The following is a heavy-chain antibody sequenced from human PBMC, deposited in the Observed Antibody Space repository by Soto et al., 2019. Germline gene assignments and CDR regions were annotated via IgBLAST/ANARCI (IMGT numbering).Heavy chain of an antibody. CDR2: FYYIGNT. Sequence: QVQLQESGPGLVKPSETLSLTCTVSGGSISNDYWNWLRQHPGKALEWIGYFYYIGNTNYSPSLRSRVTMSADTAKSSLSLLLSSVTAAATAVYYGASSLADGDFAFDYWGQGTLVTVSS. D-gene: IGHD4-17*01. J-gene: IGHJ4*02. CDR3: ASSLADGDFAFDY. CDR1: GGSISNDY. V-gene: IGHV4-59*01.